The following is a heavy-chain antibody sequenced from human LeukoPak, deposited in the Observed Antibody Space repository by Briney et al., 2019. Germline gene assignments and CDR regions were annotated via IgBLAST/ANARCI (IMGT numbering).Heavy chain of an antibody. Sequence: GALRLPCGASGFTFYTYALNWVRQSPRKGLEWVSGITGNAGLIAYADSVRGRFTISRDNSKNMLYLKMNSLTSEDTAVYYCAKDRTPDGYYSIDYWGQGTPVTVSS. V-gene: IGHV3-23*01. CDR3: AKDRTPDGYYSIDY. D-gene: IGHD3-22*01. J-gene: IGHJ4*02. CDR1: GFTFYTYA. CDR2: ITGNAGLI.